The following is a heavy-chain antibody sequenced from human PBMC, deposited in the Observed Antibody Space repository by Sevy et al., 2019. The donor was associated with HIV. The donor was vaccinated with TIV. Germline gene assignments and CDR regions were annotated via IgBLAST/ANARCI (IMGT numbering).Heavy chain of an antibody. CDR2: ISGSGGST. D-gene: IGHD2-15*01. CDR3: AKAKTVAAGFDY. V-gene: IGHV3-23*01. CDR1: GFTCRSYV. Sequence: GGSLRLSCAASGFTCRSYVMSWVRQAPGKGLEWVSGISGSGGSTYYADSVKGRFTISRDNSKNTLYLQMNSLRAEDTAVYYCAKAKTVAAGFDYWGQGTLVTVSS. J-gene: IGHJ4*02.